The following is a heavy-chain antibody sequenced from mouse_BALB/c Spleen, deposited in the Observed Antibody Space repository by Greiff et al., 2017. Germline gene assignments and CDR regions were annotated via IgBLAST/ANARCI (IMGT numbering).Heavy chain of an antibody. CDR3: ARDHYGNYTFAY. V-gene: IGHV5-6-3*01. D-gene: IGHD2-1*01. CDR2: INSNGGST. CDR1: GFTFSSYG. J-gene: IGHJ3*01. Sequence: DVHLVESGGGLVQPGGSLKLSCAASGFTFSSYGMSWVRQTPDKRLELVATINSNGGSTYYPDSVKGRFTISRDNAKNTLYLQMSSLKSEDTAMYYCARDHYGNYTFAYWGQGTLVTVSA.